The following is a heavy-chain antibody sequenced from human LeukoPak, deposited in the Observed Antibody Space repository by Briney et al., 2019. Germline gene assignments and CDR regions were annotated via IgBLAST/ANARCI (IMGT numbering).Heavy chain of an antibody. D-gene: IGHD3-3*01. Sequence: ASVKVSCKASGYTFTSYGISWVRQAPGQGLEWMGWISANNGSTNDAQKLQGRVTMTTDTSTSTAYMELRSLRSDDTAVYYCARVQDFWSGYYTWYYYYYMDVWGKGTTVTVSS. V-gene: IGHV1-18*01. CDR3: ARVQDFWSGYYTWYYYYYMDV. CDR2: ISANNGST. J-gene: IGHJ6*03. CDR1: GYTFTSYG.